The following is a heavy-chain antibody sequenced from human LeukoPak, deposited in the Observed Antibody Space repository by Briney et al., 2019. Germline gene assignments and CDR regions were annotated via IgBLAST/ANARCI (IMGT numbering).Heavy chain of an antibody. J-gene: IGHJ4*02. CDR3: ARDGGLFNYGSGSYYSPLDY. Sequence: ASVKVSCKASGYTFTSYGISWVRQAPGQGLEWMGWISAYNGNTNYAQKLQGRVTMTTDTSTSTVYMELSSLRSEDTAVYYCARDGGLFNYGSGSYYSPLDYWGQGTLVTVSS. CDR1: GYTFTSYG. V-gene: IGHV1-18*01. D-gene: IGHD3-10*01. CDR2: ISAYNGNT.